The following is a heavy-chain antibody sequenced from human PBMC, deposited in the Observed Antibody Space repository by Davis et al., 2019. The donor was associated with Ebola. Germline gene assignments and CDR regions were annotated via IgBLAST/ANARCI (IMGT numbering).Heavy chain of an antibody. CDR3: ARGGSFDP. Sequence: GESLKISCAASGFTFSSYAMSWVRQAPGKGLEWVSCISSGGNTIYYADSVKGRFTISRDNAKNSLYLQMDSLRAEDTAVYTCARGGSFDPWGQGTLVIVSS. CDR1: GFTFSSYA. V-gene: IGHV3-48*03. CDR2: ISSGGNTI. D-gene: IGHD2-15*01. J-gene: IGHJ5*02.